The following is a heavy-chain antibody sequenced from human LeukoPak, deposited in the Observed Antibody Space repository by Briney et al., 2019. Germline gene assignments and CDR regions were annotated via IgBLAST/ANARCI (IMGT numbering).Heavy chain of an antibody. D-gene: IGHD2-21*02. J-gene: IGHJ4*02. V-gene: IGHV3-7*03. CDR3: ARVSIEAYCGGDCYSPYFDY. Sequence: GGSPRLSWAASGFTFSSYWMSWVRQAPGKGLEWVANIKQDGSEKYYVDSVKGRFTISRDNAKNSLYLQMNSLRAEDTAVYYCARVSIEAYCGGDCYSPYFDYWGQGTLVTVSS. CDR1: GFTFSSYW. CDR2: IKQDGSEK.